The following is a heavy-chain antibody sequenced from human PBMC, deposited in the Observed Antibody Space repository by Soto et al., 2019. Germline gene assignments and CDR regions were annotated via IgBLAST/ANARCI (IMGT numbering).Heavy chain of an antibody. CDR2: ISSSSSYI. CDR3: ARGSFIAAAGYGMDV. J-gene: IGHJ6*02. Sequence: EVPLVESGGGLVKPGGSLRLSCAASGFTFSSYSMNWVRQAPGKGLEGVSSISSSSSYIYYADSVKGRFTISRDNAKNSLYLQMNSLRAEDTAVYYCARGSFIAAAGYGMDVWGQGTTVTVSS. D-gene: IGHD6-13*01. CDR1: GFTFSSYS. V-gene: IGHV3-21*01.